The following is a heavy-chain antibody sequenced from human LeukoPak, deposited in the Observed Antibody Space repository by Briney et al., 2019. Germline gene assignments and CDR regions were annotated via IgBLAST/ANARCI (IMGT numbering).Heavy chain of an antibody. CDR2: IYYSGST. J-gene: IGHJ5*02. V-gene: IGHV4-39*01. Sequence: PSETLSLTCTVSGGSISGSSYYWGWIRQPPGKGLEWIGSIYYSGSTYYNPSLKSRVTISVDTSKNQFSLKLSSVTAADTAVYYCARQRGYSSSWYWGDWFDPWGQGTLVTVSS. D-gene: IGHD6-13*01. CDR1: GGSISGSSYY. CDR3: ARQRGYSSSWYWGDWFDP.